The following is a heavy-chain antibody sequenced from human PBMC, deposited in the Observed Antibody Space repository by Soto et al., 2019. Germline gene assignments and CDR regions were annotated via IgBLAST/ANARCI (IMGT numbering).Heavy chain of an antibody. CDR1: GDSVSSPYY. D-gene: IGHD6-19*01. CDR2: VFHTGTT. CDR3: ARSAGWYAVHS. V-gene: IGHV4-4*02. J-gene: IGHJ4*02. Sequence: QVQLQESGPGLVKPSGTLSLTCAVSGDSVSSPYYWCWVRQPPGKGLEWIGEVFHTGTTGYNPSLSSRVTISMDKSINQSSLDLSSVTAADTAVYYCARSAGWYAVHSWGPGTLVIVSS.